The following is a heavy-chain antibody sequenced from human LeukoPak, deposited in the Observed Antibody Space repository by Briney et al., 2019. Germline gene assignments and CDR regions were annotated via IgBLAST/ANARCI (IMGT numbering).Heavy chain of an antibody. CDR1: GGSFSGYY. CDR3: ARALVGARGRGALDI. Sequence: RASETLSLTCAVYGGSFSGYYWSWIRQPPGKGLEWIGEINHSGSTNYNPSLKSRVTISVDTSKNQFSLKLSSVTAADTAVYYCARALVGARGRGALDIWGQGTMVTVSS. CDR2: INHSGST. V-gene: IGHV4-34*01. J-gene: IGHJ3*02. D-gene: IGHD1-26*01.